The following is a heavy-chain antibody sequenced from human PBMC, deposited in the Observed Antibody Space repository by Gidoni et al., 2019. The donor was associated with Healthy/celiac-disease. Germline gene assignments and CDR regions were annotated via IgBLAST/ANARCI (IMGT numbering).Heavy chain of an antibody. CDR2: TRNKANSYTT. V-gene: IGHV3-72*01. Sequence: EVQLVESGGGLVKPGGSLRLSCAASGFTFSDHYMDWVRQDPGKGLEWVGRTRNKANSYTTEYAASVKGRFTISRDDSKNSLYLQMNSLKTEDTAVYYCARARGGNSGYFDYWGQGTLVTVSS. D-gene: IGHD2-21*02. CDR1: GFTFSDHY. CDR3: ARARGGNSGYFDY. J-gene: IGHJ4*02.